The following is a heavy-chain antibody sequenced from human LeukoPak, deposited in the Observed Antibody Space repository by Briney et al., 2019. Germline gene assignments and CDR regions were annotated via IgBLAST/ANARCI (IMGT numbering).Heavy chain of an antibody. CDR2: ISSSSSFM. J-gene: IGHJ4*02. CDR3: VRLGHSLGNTYFDY. Sequence: GGSLRLSCTGSGFTFSSYSLNWVRQAPGKGLEWVSSISSSSSFMYYADSVKGRFTISRDYAKNALYLQTNSLRAEDTGVYYYVRLGHSLGNTYFDYWGQGTLVIVSS. CDR1: GFTFSSYS. V-gene: IGHV3-21*01. D-gene: IGHD2-21*01.